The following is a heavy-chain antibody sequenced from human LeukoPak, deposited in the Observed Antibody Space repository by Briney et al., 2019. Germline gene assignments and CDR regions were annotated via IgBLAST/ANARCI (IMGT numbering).Heavy chain of an antibody. J-gene: IGHJ4*02. V-gene: IGHV4-59*01. CDR2: IYYSGST. D-gene: IGHD3-3*01. CDR1: GGSISSYY. CDR3: ARLQNDFWSGYLDY. Sequence: PSETLSLTCTVSGGSISSYYWSWIRQPPGKGLEWIGYIYYSGSTNYNPSLKSRVTMSVDTSKNQFSLKLSSVTAADTAVYYCARLQNDFWSGYLDYWGQGTLVTVSS.